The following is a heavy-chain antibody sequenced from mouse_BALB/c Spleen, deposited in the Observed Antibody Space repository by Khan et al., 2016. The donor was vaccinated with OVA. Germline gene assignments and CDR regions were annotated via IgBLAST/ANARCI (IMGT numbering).Heavy chain of an antibody. J-gene: IGHJ3*01. V-gene: IGHV2-3*01. CDR1: GSASTNYG. CDR2: IWSDGNT. D-gene: IGHD2-2*01. Sequence: QVQLKESGPGLVAPSQSLSIACTVSGSASTNYGVSWARQTPGKGLEWLGVIWSDGNTNYHSSLKSRLTITRDNSKSQVLLKLNSLQTDDTATYXSANIFYVYGWLAYWGQGTLVTVSA. CDR3: ANIFYVYGWLAY.